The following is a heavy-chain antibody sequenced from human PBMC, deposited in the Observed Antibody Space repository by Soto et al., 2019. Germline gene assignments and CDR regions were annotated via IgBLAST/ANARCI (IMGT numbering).Heavy chain of an antibody. CDR1: GASISSGGYY. CDR2: IYYTGST. Sequence: QEQLQESGPGLVKPSQTLSLTCTVSGASISSGGYYWSWTRQHPGKGLEWIGYIYYTGSTHYYPSLKSRVTISVDTSKNQFSLSLSSVTAADTAVYYCARVYYPYFDLWGRGTLVTVSS. CDR3: ARVYYPYFDL. J-gene: IGHJ2*01. D-gene: IGHD1-26*01. V-gene: IGHV4-31*03.